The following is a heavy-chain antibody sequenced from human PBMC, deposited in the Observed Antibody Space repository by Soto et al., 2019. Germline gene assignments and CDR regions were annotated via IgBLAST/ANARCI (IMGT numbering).Heavy chain of an antibody. J-gene: IGHJ3*02. CDR1: GGSFSGYY. D-gene: IGHD2-21*01. CDR3: ARLAYCGPLAPCDVFDI. CDR2: INHGGST. V-gene: IGHV4-34*01. Sequence: QVQLQQWGAGLLKPSETLSLTCAVYGGSFSGYYWNWIRQPPGKGLEWIGEINHGGSTNYKPSLMSRVTISLDTSKNQFSLKLSSVTAADTAVYYCARLAYCGPLAPCDVFDIWGQGTMVTVSS.